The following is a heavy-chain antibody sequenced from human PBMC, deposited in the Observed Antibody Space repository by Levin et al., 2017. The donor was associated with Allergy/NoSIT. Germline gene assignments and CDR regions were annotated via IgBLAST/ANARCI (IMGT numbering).Heavy chain of an antibody. V-gene: IGHV5-51*01. CDR2: IYPGDSDI. CDR3: ATLVAGRSDY. CDR1: GYSFTSYW. D-gene: IGHD6-19*01. Sequence: KVSCKASGYSFTSYWIAWVRQMPGKGLEWMGIIYPGDSDIRYSPSFQGQVTISVDTSQNQFSLQLHSVTAADTAVYYCATLVAGRSDYWGQGTLITVSS. J-gene: IGHJ4*02.